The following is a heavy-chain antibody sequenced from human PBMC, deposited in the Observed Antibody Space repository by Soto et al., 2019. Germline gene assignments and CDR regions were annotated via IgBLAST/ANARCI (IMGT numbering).Heavy chain of an antibody. Sequence: ASVKVSCNTSGYTFNTYYISWLRQAPGQGLEWIGWISTYNGKTNYVPKFQGRITMTTDTSTSTAYMEMSSLSSDDTALDFWARDIINYFDFWGQGTPVTISS. CDR1: GYTFNTYY. J-gene: IGHJ4*02. V-gene: IGHV1-18*01. CDR3: ARDIINYFDF. CDR2: ISTYNGKT.